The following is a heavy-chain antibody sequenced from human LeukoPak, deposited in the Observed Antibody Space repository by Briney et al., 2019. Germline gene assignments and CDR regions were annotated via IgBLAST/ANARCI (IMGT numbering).Heavy chain of an antibody. V-gene: IGHV4-39*01. Sequence: SETLSLTCNVSGASISSSSHFWGWIRQPPGKGLEWIGTIYYSGSTYYNPSLKSRVTISIDTSKNQFSLELSSVTAADTAVYYCARGHLRIAARAFDYWGQGTLVTVSS. CDR1: GASISSSSHF. J-gene: IGHJ4*02. CDR2: IYYSGST. CDR3: ARGHLRIAARAFDY. D-gene: IGHD6-6*01.